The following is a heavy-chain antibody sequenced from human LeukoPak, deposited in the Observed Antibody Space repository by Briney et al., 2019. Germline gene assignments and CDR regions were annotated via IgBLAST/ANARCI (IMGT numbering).Heavy chain of an antibody. CDR2: ISWNSGSI. CDR1: GFTFDDYA. J-gene: IGHJ3*02. CDR3: AKGITIFGVVIVDAFDI. D-gene: IGHD3-3*01. V-gene: IGHV3-9*01. Sequence: GGSLRLSCAASGFTFDDYAMHWVRQAPGKGLEWVSGISWNSGSIGYADSVKGRFTISRDNAKNSLYLQMNSLRAEGTALYYCAKGITIFGVVIVDAFDIWGQGTMVTVSS.